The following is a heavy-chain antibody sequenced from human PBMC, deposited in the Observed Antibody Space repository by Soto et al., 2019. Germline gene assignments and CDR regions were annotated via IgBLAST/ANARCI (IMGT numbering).Heavy chain of an antibody. J-gene: IGHJ4*02. CDR2: INSDGSST. CDR3: ARERRDGYNRFFDY. D-gene: IGHD5-18*01. V-gene: IGHV3-74*01. Sequence: GALRLSCAASGLTFSSYWMHWVRQAPGKGLVWVSRINSDGSSTSYADSVKGRFTMSRDNAKNTLYLQMNSLRAEDTAVFYCARERRDGYNRFFDYWGQGTLVTVSS. CDR1: GLTFSSYW.